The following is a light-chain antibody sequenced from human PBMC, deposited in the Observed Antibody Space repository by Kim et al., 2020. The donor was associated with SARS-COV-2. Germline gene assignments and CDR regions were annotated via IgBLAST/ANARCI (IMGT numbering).Light chain of an antibody. CDR3: QQYNDWTAYT. CDR2: GAS. J-gene: IGKJ2*01. Sequence: VSPGERATLCRASQSVNSNLAWYQQKPGQAPRLVIFGASTRATGLPARFSGSGSGTEFTLTISNVQSEDFAVYYCQQYNDWTAYTFGQGTKLEI. CDR1: QSVNSN. V-gene: IGKV3-15*01.